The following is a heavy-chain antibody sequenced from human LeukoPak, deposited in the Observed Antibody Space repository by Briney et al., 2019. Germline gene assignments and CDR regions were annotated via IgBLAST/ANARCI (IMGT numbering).Heavy chain of an antibody. CDR1: NYSINSGYY. CDR2: LYHSGST. CDR3: ARDGVNDGLRVDY. Sequence: SETLSLTCTVSNYSINSGYYRGWIRQPPGKGLEWIGSLYHSGSTYYNPSLKSRVTISVDTSKNQFSLKLSSVTAADTAVYYCARDGVNDGLRVDYWGQGTLVTVSS. J-gene: IGHJ4*02. V-gene: IGHV4-38-2*02. D-gene: IGHD5/OR15-5a*01.